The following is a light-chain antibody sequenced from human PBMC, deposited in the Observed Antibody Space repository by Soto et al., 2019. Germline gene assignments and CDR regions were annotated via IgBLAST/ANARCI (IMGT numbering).Light chain of an antibody. Sequence: QSALTQPPSASGSPGQSVTISCTGTRSDVGGYNYVSWYQQHPGKAPKLMIYEVSKRPSGVPDRFSGSKSGNTASLTVSGLQAEEEADYYCSSYAGSNNPYVFGTGTKVTVL. V-gene: IGLV2-8*01. CDR3: SSYAGSNNPYV. J-gene: IGLJ1*01. CDR1: RSDVGGYNY. CDR2: EVS.